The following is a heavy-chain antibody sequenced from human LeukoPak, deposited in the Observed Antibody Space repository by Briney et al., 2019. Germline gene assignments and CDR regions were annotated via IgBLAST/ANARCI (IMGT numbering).Heavy chain of an antibody. Sequence: PSQTLSLTCTVSGGSISSGGYYWSWIRQHRGEGLEWIGYIYYSGSTYYNPSLKSRVTISVDTSKNQFSLKLSSVTAADTAVYYCAREVRGVLNYYFDYWGQGTLVTVSS. D-gene: IGHD3-10*01. CDR1: GGSISSGGYY. CDR2: IYYSGST. V-gene: IGHV4-31*03. CDR3: AREVRGVLNYYFDY. J-gene: IGHJ4*02.